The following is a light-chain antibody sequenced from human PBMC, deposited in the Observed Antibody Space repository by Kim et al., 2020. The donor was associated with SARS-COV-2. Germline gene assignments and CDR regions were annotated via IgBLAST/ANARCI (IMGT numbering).Light chain of an antibody. J-gene: IGLJ1*01. V-gene: IGLV1-40*01. CDR3: QSYDSNLSAYV. Sequence: QSVLTQPPSVSGAPGQRVTISCTGSSSNIGAGYDVHWYQHLPGTAPKLLIYGNNNRPSGVPDRFSGSKSGTSASLTFTGLQAEDEADYYCQSYDSNLSAYVFGTGTKVTVL. CDR2: GNN. CDR1: SSNIGAGYD.